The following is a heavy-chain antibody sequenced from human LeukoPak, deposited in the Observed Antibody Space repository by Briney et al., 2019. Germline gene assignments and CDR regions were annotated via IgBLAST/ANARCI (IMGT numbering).Heavy chain of an antibody. CDR2: INHSGST. J-gene: IGHJ3*02. CDR3: ARPHSYDYVWGSYRQVDAFVI. D-gene: IGHD3-16*02. CDR1: GGSFSGYY. Sequence: SETLSLTCAVYGGSFSGYYWSWIRQPPGKGLEWIGEINHSGSTNYNPSLKSRVTISVDTSKNQFSLKLSSVTAADTAVYYCARPHSYDYVWGSYRQVDAFVIWGQGTMVTVSS. V-gene: IGHV4-34*01.